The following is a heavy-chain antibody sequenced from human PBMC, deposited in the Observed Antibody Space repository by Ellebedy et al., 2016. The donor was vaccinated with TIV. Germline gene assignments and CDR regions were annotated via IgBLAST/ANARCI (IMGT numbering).Heavy chain of an antibody. V-gene: IGHV1-2*04. J-gene: IGHJ6*02. Sequence: ASVKVSCXASGYTFTGYYMHWVRQAPGQGLEWMGWINPNSGGTNYAQKFQGWVTMTRDTSISTAYMELSRLRSDDTAVYYCARGKTTGHFYYYYGMDVWGQGTTVTVSS. CDR2: INPNSGGT. CDR1: GYTFTGYY. D-gene: IGHD4-11*01. CDR3: ARGKTTGHFYYYYGMDV.